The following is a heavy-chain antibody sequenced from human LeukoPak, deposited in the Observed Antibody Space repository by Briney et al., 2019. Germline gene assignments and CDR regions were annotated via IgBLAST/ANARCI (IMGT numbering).Heavy chain of an antibody. CDR3: SRGGRRYGAGVGPLDY. D-gene: IGHD3-16*01. V-gene: IGHV3-33*01. J-gene: IGHJ4*02. CDR1: GFTFSAYG. Sequence: GRSLRLSCAASGFTFSAYGMHWVRQAPGKGLEWVAVIWYEGSDKFYADSVKGRFTISRDNSKNTVSLQMNSLRAEDTAVYYCSRGGRRYGAGVGPLDYWGQGTLV. CDR2: IWYEGSDK.